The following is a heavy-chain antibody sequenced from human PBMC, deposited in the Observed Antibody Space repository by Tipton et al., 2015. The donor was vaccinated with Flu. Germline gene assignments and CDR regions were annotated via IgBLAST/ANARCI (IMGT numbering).Heavy chain of an antibody. CDR1: GDSISSGGAY. D-gene: IGHD5-12*01. Sequence: LSCTVSGDSISSGGAYWTWIRQPPGKGLEWIGEINHSESPNYNPSLKSRVTISVDTSKNQFSLKVTSLTAADTAVYYCARGNGYANAYLDFWGQGTLVTVSS. CDR3: ARGNGYANAYLDF. J-gene: IGHJ4*02. V-gene: IGHV4-61*08. CDR2: INHSESP.